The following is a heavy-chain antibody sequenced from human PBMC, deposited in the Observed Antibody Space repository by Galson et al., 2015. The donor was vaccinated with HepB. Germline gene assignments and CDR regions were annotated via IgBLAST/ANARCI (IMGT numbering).Heavy chain of an antibody. Sequence: PALVKPTQTLTLTCTFSGFSLSTSGVGVGWIRQPPGKALEWLALIYWDDDKRYSPSLKSKLTITKDTSKNQVVLTMTNMDPVDTATYHCAHRTSGSRNFDYWGQGTLVTVSS. CDR3: AHRTSGSRNFDY. CDR1: GFSLSTSGVG. V-gene: IGHV2-5*02. J-gene: IGHJ4*02. D-gene: IGHD1-26*01. CDR2: IYWDDDK.